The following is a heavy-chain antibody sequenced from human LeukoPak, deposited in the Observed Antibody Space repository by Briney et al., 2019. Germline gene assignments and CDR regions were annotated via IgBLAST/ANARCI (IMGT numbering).Heavy chain of an antibody. V-gene: IGHV5-10-1*01. D-gene: IGHD4-17*01. Sequence: GASLRISCKGSGYSFTSYWISWVRPMPGNGLEWMGRIDPSDSYTNYSPSFQGRVTISADKSISTAYLQWSSLKAADTAIYYCARRKNDFGDYWWFDPWGQGTLVTVSS. CDR3: ARRKNDFGDYWWFDP. J-gene: IGHJ5*02. CDR2: IDPSDSYT. CDR1: GYSFTSYW.